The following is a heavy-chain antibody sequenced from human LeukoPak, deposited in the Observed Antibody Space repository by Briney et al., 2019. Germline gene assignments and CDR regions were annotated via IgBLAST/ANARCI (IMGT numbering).Heavy chain of an antibody. CDR2: ISSSSSYI. V-gene: IGHV3-21*01. CDR1: GFTFSTYS. J-gene: IGHJ4*02. CDR3: ARGATPDY. Sequence: GGSLRLSCAASGFTFSTYSMSWVRQAPGKGLEWVSSISSSSSYIYYADSVKGRFTISRDNAKNSLYLQMNSLRDEDTAVYYCARGATPDYWGQGTLVTVSS.